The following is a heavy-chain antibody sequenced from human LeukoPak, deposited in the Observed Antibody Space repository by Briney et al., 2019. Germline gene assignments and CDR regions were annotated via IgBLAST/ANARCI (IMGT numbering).Heavy chain of an antibody. CDR1: GFTFSSYA. J-gene: IGHJ4*02. Sequence: GGSLRLSCAASGFTFSSYAMHWVRQASGKGLEWVAVISYDGSNKYYADSVKGRFTISRDNSKNTLYLQMNSLRAEDTAVYYCANSEVPTAYFDYWGQGTLVTGSS. V-gene: IGHV3-30-3*01. D-gene: IGHD5-12*01. CDR2: ISYDGSNK. CDR3: ANSEVPTAYFDY.